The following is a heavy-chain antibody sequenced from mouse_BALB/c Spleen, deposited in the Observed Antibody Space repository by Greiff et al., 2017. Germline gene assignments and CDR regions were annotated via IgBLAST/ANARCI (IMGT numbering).Heavy chain of an antibody. D-gene: IGHD2-14*01. V-gene: IGHV1-7*01. CDR3: ASHRYDAMDY. J-gene: IGHJ4*01. CDR1: GYTFTSYW. CDR2: INPSTGYT. Sequence: QVQLQQSGAELAKPGASVKMSCKASGYTFTSYWMHWVKQRPGQGLEWIGYINPSTGYTEYNQKFKDKATLTADKSSSTAYMQLSSLTSEDSAVYYCASHRYDAMDYWGQGTSVTVSS.